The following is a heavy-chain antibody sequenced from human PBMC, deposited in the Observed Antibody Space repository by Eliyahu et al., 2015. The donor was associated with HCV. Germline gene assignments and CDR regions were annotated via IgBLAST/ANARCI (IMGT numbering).Heavy chain of an antibody. CDR1: GFTFNNXW. J-gene: IGHJ6*02. Sequence: EVQLVESGGGLVQPGGSLRLSCAASGFTFNNXWMPWVRQAPGKGLVWVSRINSDGTSTSYADSVKGRFTISRDNAKNTLFLQMNRLRDEDTAVYYCARDERTVITPDYYYYGMDVWGQGTTVTVSS. CDR2: INSDGTST. V-gene: IGHV3-74*01. D-gene: IGHD4-23*01. CDR3: ARDERTVITPDYYYYGMDV.